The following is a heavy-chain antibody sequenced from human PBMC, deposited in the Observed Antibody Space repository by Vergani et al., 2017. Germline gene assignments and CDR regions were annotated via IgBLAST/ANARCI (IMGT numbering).Heavy chain of an antibody. CDR1: GFTVSSNY. V-gene: IGHV3-53*04. D-gene: IGHD5-18*01. Sequence: EVQLVESGGGLVQPGGSLRLSCAASGFTVSSNYMSWVRQAPGKGLEWVSVIYSGGSTYYADSVKGRFTISRHNSKNTLYLQMNSLRAEDTAVYYCARERYSYGYGVLPGAEPDYYYYGMDVWGQGTTVTVSS. J-gene: IGHJ6*02. CDR2: IYSGGST. CDR3: ARERYSYGYGVLPGAEPDYYYYGMDV.